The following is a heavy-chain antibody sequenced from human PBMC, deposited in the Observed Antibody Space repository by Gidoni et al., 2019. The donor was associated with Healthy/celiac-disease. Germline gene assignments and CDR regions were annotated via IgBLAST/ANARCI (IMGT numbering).Heavy chain of an antibody. CDR2: INHSGST. D-gene: IGHD5-18*01. J-gene: IGHJ1*01. Sequence: QVQLQQWGAGLLKPSETLSLTCAVYGGSFSGYYWSWIRQPPGKGLEWIGEINHSGSTNYNPSLKRRVTISVDTSKNQFSLKLSSVTAADTAVYYCARGPWIPSYGRRAEYFQHWGQGTLVTVSS. CDR3: ARGPWIPSYGRRAEYFQH. CDR1: GGSFSGYY. V-gene: IGHV4-34*01.